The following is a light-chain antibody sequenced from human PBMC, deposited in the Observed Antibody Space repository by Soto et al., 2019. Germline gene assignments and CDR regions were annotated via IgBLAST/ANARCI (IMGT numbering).Light chain of an antibody. J-gene: IGLJ1*01. V-gene: IGLV2-14*01. CDR2: EVS. CDR3: SSYTSSSRYV. Sequence: QSVLTQPASVSGSPGQSITISCTGTSSDVGGYNYVSWYQQHPGKAPKLMIYEVSNRPSGVSHRFSGSKSGNTASLTISGLQAEDEADYYCSSYTSSSRYVFGTGTKLTVL. CDR1: SSDVGGYNY.